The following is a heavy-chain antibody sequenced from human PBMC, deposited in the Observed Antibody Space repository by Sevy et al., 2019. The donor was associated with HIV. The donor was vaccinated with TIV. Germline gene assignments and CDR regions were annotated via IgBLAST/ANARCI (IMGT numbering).Heavy chain of an antibody. CDR2: IYYSGST. J-gene: IGHJ4*02. V-gene: IGHV4-39*01. D-gene: IGHD3-22*01. CDR1: GGSISSSSYY. CDR3: ARFQRSSGYFDY. Sequence: SETLSLTCTVSGGSISSSSYYWGWIRQPPGKGLEWIGSIYYSGSTYYNPSLKSRVTISVDTSKNQFSLKLSSVTAADTAGYYWARFQRSSGYFDYWGQGTLVTVSS.